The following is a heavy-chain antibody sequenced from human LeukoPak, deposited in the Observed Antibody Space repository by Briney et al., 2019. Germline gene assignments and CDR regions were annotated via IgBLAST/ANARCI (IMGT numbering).Heavy chain of an antibody. CDR3: ASSPLPGGSGSYYDDY. V-gene: IGHV1-18*01. J-gene: IGHJ4*02. CDR2: ISAYNGNT. Sequence: GASVKVSCKASGYTFTSYGISWVRQAPGQGLEWMGWISAYNGNTNYAQKLQGRVTMTTDTSTSTAYMELRSLRSDDTAVYYCASSPLPGGSGSYYDDYWGQGTLVTVSS. CDR1: GYTFTSYG. D-gene: IGHD3-10*01.